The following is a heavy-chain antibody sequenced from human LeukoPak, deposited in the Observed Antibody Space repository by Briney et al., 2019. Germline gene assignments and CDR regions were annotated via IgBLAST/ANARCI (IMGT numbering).Heavy chain of an antibody. V-gene: IGHV1-8*03. J-gene: IGHJ4*02. CDR1: GYTFTNYD. Sequence: ASVKVSCKASGYTFTNYDINWVRQAPGQGGEWMGCVNSKSGKTGYKQKFQARVTITRDPSMTTDYMELSSLTSDDTAVYFCASGLPLGYCHYGVCYPPKHFDFWGQGTLVTVSS. CDR2: VNSKSGKT. D-gene: IGHD2-8*01. CDR3: ASGLPLGYCHYGVCYPPKHFDF.